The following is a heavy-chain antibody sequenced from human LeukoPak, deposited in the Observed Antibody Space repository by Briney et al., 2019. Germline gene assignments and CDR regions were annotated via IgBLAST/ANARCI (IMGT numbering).Heavy chain of an antibody. J-gene: IGHJ4*02. Sequence: SETLSLTCTVYGGSLGNYFWSWIRQPPGKGLEWIGEIKPGGITNHNPSLKSRVTISLDTSKNQLSLKLISATAADTAVYYCVGGFSGVVGDYWGQGTLVTVSS. CDR2: IKPGGIT. CDR1: GGSLGNYF. CDR3: VGGFSGVVGDY. D-gene: IGHD3-10*01. V-gene: IGHV4-34*01.